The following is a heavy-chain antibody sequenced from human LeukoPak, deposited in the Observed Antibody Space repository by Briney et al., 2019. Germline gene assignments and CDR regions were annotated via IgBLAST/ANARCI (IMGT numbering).Heavy chain of an antibody. CDR3: ARFAYYFQIDF. D-gene: IGHD3-22*01. CDR2: FYYTGNT. V-gene: IGHV4-39*07. Sequence: SETLSLTCTVAGDSINSDSFYWGWIRQPPGKGLEWIGFFYYTGNTYYNPSLKSRVTISPDTSNNHLSLRLTSVTAADTAVYYCARFAYYFQIDFWGQGALVTVSS. J-gene: IGHJ4*02. CDR1: GDSINSDSFY.